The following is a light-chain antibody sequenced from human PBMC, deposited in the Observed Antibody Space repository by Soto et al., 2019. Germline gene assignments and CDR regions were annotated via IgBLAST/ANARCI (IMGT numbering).Light chain of an antibody. CDR1: QTISSY. CDR2: AES. Sequence: DIQMTQSPSSLSASVGDRVTITCRASQTISSYLNWYQQNPGKAPKLLIYAESSLQSGVPSRFSGSGSGTDFTLTISSLQPEDFATYYCQQSSSIPYTFGQGTKLEIK. J-gene: IGKJ2*01. CDR3: QQSSSIPYT. V-gene: IGKV1-39*01.